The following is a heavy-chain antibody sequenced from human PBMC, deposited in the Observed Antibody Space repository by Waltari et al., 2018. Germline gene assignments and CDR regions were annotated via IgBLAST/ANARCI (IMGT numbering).Heavy chain of an antibody. CDR1: GYTFSIYT. J-gene: IGHJ6*03. CDR3: ARDAVNLELNYYSYMDV. D-gene: IGHD1-7*01. Sequence: EVFLVASGGGLVKPGGSLRLSCAASGYTFSIYTMNWFRQAPGKGQEWVSSISSGSRYIYYADSVKGRFTISRDNAKNSLYLQMSSLRAEDTAVYYCARDAVNLELNYYSYMDVWGKGTTVTVSS. CDR2: ISSGSRYI. V-gene: IGHV3-21*01.